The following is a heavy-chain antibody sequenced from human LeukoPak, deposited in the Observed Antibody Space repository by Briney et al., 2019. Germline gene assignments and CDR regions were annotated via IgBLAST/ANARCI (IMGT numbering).Heavy chain of an antibody. CDR1: GFTFSDYY. CDR3: ARGYCSSASCYGVDY. V-gene: IGHV3-11*04. J-gene: IGHJ4*02. CDR2: ISSSGSTI. D-gene: IGHD2-2*01. Sequence: GGSLRLSCAASGFTFSDYYMSWIRQAPGKGLEWVSYISSSGSTIYYADSVKGRFTISRDNAKNSLYLQMNSLRDEDTAVYYCARGYCSSASCYGVDYWGQGTLVTVSS.